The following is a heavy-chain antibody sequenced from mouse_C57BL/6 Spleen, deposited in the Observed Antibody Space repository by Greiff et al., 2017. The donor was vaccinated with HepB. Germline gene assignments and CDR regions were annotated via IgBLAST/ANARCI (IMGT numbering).Heavy chain of an antibody. CDR2: IYPGSGST. D-gene: IGHD2-4*01. J-gene: IGHJ4*01. V-gene: IGHV1-55*01. Sequence: VQLQQPGAELVKPGASVKMSCKASGYTFTSYWITWVKQRPGQGLEWIGDIYPGSGSTNYNEKFKSKATLTVDTSSSTAYMQLSSLTSEDSAVYYCARSGAIYYDYVYAMDYWGQGTSVTVSS. CDR1: GYTFTSYW. CDR3: ARSGAIYYDYVYAMDY.